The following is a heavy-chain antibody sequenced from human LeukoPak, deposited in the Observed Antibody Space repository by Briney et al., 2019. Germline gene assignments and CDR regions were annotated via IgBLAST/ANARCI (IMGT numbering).Heavy chain of an antibody. CDR1: GFSLSTYW. CDR3: VGDPGDY. J-gene: IGHJ4*02. CDR2: IKHDGIEK. V-gene: IGHV3-7*01. Sequence: PGGSLRLSCTGSGFSLSTYWMSWVRQAPGKGLEWVAHIKHDGIEKNYVDSVKGRFTISRDNAKNSLYLQMNTLRAEDTAVYYCVGDPGDYWGQGTLVTVSS.